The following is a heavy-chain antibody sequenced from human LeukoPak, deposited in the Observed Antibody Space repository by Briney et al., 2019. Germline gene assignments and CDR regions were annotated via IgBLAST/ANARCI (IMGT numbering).Heavy chain of an antibody. CDR1: GGSISSYY. V-gene: IGHV4-59*01. J-gene: IGHJ4*02. CDR2: IYYSGST. Sequence: SETLSLTCTVSGGSISSYYWSWIRQPPGKGLEWIGYIYYSGSTNYNPSLKSRVTISVDTSKNQFSLKLSSVTAADTAAYYCARDRSIAAASYFDYWGQGTLVTVSS. D-gene: IGHD6-13*01. CDR3: ARDRSIAAASYFDY.